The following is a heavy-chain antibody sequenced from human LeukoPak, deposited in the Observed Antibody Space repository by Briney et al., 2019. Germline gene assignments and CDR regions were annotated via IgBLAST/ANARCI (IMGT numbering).Heavy chain of an antibody. Sequence: PGGSLRLPCAASGFTFSSYSMNWVRQAPGKGLEWVSSISSSSSYIYYADSVKGRFTISRDNAKDSLYLQMNSLRAEDTAVYYCASHPPAHSGYDFESGMDVWGKGTTVTVSS. CDR2: ISSSSSYI. D-gene: IGHD5-12*01. V-gene: IGHV3-21*01. CDR1: GFTFSSYS. J-gene: IGHJ6*04. CDR3: ASHPPAHSGYDFESGMDV.